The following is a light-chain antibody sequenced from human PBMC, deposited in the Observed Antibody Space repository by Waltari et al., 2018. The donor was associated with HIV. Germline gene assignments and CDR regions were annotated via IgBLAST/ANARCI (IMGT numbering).Light chain of an antibody. CDR1: TSNIGRNT. CDR2: GKN. Sequence: QSVLTQPPSASGTPEQRVTISCSGSTSNIGRNTVSWFQPFPGTAPKVLIYGKNRRPSGVPDRCSGSKSGTSAALAISGLQSEDEADYYCASWDDSLNGPVFGGGTKLTVV. J-gene: IGLJ2*01. V-gene: IGLV1-44*01. CDR3: ASWDDSLNGPV.